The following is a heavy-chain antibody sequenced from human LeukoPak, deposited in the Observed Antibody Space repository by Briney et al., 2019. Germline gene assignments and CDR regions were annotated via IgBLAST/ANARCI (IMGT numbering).Heavy chain of an antibody. CDR3: ARGRMVAATPLDY. Sequence: PSETLSLTCAVSGGSISSSNWWSWVRQPPEKGLEWIGEIYHSGSTNYNPSLKTRVTTPVDKSKNQFSLKLSSVTAADTAVYYCARGRMVAATPLDYWGQGTLVTVSS. CDR1: GGSISSSNW. D-gene: IGHD2-15*01. V-gene: IGHV4-4*02. CDR2: IYHSGST. J-gene: IGHJ4*02.